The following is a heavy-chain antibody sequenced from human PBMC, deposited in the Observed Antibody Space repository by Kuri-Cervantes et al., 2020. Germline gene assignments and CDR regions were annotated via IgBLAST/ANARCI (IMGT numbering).Heavy chain of an antibody. CDR2: IYWDDDK. CDR3: AHYLYYGSGNYYRAFDY. J-gene: IGHJ4*02. V-gene: IGHV2-5*02. Sequence: SGPTLVKPTQTLTLTCTFSGFSLSTTGVGVGWIRQPPGKALEWLALIYWDDDKRYSQSLKGRLTITKDTSKNQVVLTMTNMDPVDTATYYCAHYLYYGSGNYYRAFDYWGQGTLVTVSS. D-gene: IGHD3-10*01. CDR1: GFSLSTTGVG.